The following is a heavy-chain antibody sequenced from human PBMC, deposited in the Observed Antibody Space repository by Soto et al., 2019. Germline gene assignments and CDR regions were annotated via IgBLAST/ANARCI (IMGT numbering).Heavy chain of an antibody. J-gene: IGHJ4*02. CDR2: ISGGGGRA. Sequence: GGSLRLSCAASGFTFTNYDMNWVRQAPGKGLEWVSSISGGGGRAYYADSVKGRCAISRDNSENTLFLQLNGLRSEDTAVYYCAKGALASGGYDLDYWGPGTLVTVSS. D-gene: IGHD5-12*01. V-gene: IGHV3-23*01. CDR1: GFTFTNYD. CDR3: AKGALASGGYDLDY.